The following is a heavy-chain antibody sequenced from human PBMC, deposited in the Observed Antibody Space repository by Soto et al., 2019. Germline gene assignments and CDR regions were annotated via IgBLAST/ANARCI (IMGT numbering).Heavy chain of an antibody. CDR2: ISNTDI. D-gene: IGHD3-16*01. J-gene: IGHJ5*01. CDR1: GFTFSSYS. CDR3: VRDWGYILDS. Sequence: GGALRVSCAASGFTFSSYSINWVRQAPGKGLEWLSYISNTDIRYADSVKGRFTISRDNAKKSLSLLMNSLRDEDTAVYYCVRDWGYILDSWGQGTLVTVSS. V-gene: IGHV3-48*02.